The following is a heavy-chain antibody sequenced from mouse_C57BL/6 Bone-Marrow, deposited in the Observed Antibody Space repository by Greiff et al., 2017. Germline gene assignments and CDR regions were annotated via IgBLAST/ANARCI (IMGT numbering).Heavy chain of an antibody. V-gene: IGHV1-47*01. CDR2: FHPYNDDT. J-gene: IGHJ2*01. CDR1: GYTFTTYP. CDR3: ARSSTFFYYFDD. D-gene: IGHD5-1*01. Sequence: QVQLQQSGAELVKPGASVKMSCKASGYTFTTYPIEWMKQNHGKSLEWIGNFHPYNDDTKYNEKFKGKATLTVEKSSNTVYLELSRLTSADSAVYYCARSSTFFYYFDDWGQGTTLTVSS.